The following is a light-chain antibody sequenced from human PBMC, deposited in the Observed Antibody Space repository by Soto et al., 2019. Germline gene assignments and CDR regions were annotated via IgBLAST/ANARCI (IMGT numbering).Light chain of an antibody. V-gene: IGLV1-47*01. CDR1: SSNIGSNY. J-gene: IGLJ1*01. CDR3: AAWDDRLSGRV. CDR2: RNN. Sequence: QSVLTQPPSASGTPGQRVTISCSGSSSNIGSNYVYWYQQLPGTAPKLLIYRNNQRPSGVPDRFSGSKSGTSASLAISGLRSEDEADYYCAAWDDRLSGRVFGTGTKVTV.